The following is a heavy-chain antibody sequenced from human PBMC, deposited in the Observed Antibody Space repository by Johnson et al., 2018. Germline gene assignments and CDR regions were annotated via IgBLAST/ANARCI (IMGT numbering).Heavy chain of an antibody. Sequence: QVQLQESGPGLVEPSQTLSLTCLVSGGSINSGTFFWTWMRQPAGNGLEWIGRIWTSGTTTHYNPSLKGRVTISLDTPKNQVSLELTSVTATDTAGYYWAGWRSGLYSVLDHYYYMDVWGKGTTVTVSS. V-gene: IGHV4-61*02. D-gene: IGHD1-26*01. CDR2: IWTSGTT. CDR3: AGWRSGLYSVLDHYYYMDV. J-gene: IGHJ6*03. CDR1: GGSINSGTFF.